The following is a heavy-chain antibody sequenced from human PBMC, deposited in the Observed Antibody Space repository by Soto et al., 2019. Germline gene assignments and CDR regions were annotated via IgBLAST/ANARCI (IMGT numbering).Heavy chain of an antibody. Sequence: ASVKVSCKASGGTFSSYAISWVRQAPGQGLEWMGGIIPIFGTANYAQKSQGRVTITADESTSTAYMELSSLRSEDTAVYYCARGPALEYQLNWFDPWGQGTLVTVSS. CDR2: IIPIFGTA. CDR1: GGTFSSYA. J-gene: IGHJ5*02. V-gene: IGHV1-69*13. D-gene: IGHD2-2*01. CDR3: ARGPALEYQLNWFDP.